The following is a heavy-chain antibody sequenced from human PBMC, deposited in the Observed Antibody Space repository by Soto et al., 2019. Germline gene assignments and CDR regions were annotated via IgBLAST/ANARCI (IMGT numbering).Heavy chain of an antibody. V-gene: IGHV3-64*02. CDR2: ISSNGGST. D-gene: IGHD6-19*01. Sequence: EVQLVESGEGLVQPGGSLRLSCAASGFTFSNYGMHWVRQAPGKGLEYVSGISSNGGSTNYVDSVKGRFTISRDNSKNTLYLQMGSLTAEDMAVYYCARGASSGWIRGAYGMDVWGQGTTVTVSS. CDR1: GFTFSNYG. J-gene: IGHJ6*02. CDR3: ARGASSGWIRGAYGMDV.